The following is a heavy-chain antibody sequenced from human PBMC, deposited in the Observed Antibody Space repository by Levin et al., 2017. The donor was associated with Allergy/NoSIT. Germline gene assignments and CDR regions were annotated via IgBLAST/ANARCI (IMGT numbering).Heavy chain of an antibody. CDR2: IRSKANSYAT. V-gene: IGHV3-73*01. Sequence: GGSLRLSCAASGFTISGSAMHWVRQASGKGLEWVGRIRSKANSYATAYAASVKGRFTISRDDSKNTAYLQMNSLKTEDTAVYYCTRHASSTYYYGMDVWGQGTTVTVSS. CDR1: GFTISGSA. CDR3: TRHASSTYYYGMDV. J-gene: IGHJ6*02. D-gene: IGHD6-6*01.